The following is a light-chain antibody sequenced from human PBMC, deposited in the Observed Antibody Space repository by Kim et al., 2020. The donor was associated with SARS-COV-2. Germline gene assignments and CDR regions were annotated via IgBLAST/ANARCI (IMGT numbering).Light chain of an antibody. CDR2: AAS. CDR3: QKYNSA. J-gene: IGKJ4*01. V-gene: IGKV1-27*01. CDR1: QGISNY. Sequence: DIQMTQSPSSLSASVGDRVTITCRASQGISNYLAWYQQKPGKVPKLLIYAASTLQSGVPSRFSGSGSGTDFTLTISSLQPEDVATYYCQKYNSAFGGGTKLEI.